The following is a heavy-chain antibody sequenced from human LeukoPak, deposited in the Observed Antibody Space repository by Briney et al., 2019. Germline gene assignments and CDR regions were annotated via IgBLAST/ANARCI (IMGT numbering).Heavy chain of an antibody. CDR3: ARPAGYGDYYYYYMDV. J-gene: IGHJ6*03. Sequence: SETLSLTCAVYGGSFSGYYWSWIRQPPGKGLEWIGEINHSGSTSHNPSLKSRVTISVDTSKNQFSLKLSSVTAADTAVYYCARPAGYGDYYYYYMDVWGKGTTVTVSS. CDR1: GGSFSGYY. D-gene: IGHD5-12*01. CDR2: INHSGST. V-gene: IGHV4-34*01.